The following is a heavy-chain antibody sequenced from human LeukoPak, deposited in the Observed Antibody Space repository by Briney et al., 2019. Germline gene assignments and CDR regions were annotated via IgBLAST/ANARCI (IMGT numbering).Heavy chain of an antibody. CDR1: GFTFDDYG. CDR3: ARTRGSSWYSDFDY. Sequence: GGSLRLSCAASGFTFDDYGMSWVRQAPGKGLEWVSGINWNGGSTGYAESVKGRFTISRDNAKNSLYLQMNSLRAEGTALYYCARTRGSSWYSDFDYWGQGTLVTVSS. V-gene: IGHV3-20*04. J-gene: IGHJ4*02. CDR2: INWNGGST. D-gene: IGHD6-13*01.